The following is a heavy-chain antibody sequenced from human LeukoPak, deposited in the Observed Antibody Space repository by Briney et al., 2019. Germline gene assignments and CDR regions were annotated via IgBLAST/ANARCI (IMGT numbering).Heavy chain of an antibody. CDR1: GFTFSSYG. D-gene: IGHD2-2*01. V-gene: IGHV3-30*03. CDR3: ARRYCSTCPTGHAFDL. CDR2: ISDDGSKK. Sequence: PGGSLRLSCAASGFTFSSYGMHWVRQAPGKGLEGVAVISDDGSKKYYVDSVKGRFTISRDNSKNTLYLQLNSLRAEDTAVYYCARRYCSTCPTGHAFDLWGQGTMVTVSS. J-gene: IGHJ3*01.